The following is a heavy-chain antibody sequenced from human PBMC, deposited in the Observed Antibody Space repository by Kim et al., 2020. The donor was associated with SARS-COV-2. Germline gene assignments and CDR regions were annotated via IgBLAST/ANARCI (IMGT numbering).Heavy chain of an antibody. J-gene: IGHJ2*01. D-gene: IGHD6-13*01. Sequence: KSRVTISVDTSKNQFSLKLSSVTAADTAVYYCARVPGAYSSSWFYWYFDLWGRGTLVTVSS. V-gene: IGHV4-59*01. CDR3: ARVPGAYSSSWFYWYFDL.